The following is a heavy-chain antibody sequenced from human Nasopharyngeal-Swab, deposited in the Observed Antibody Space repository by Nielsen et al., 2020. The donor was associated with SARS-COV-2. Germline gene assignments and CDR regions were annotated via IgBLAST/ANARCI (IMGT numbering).Heavy chain of an antibody. J-gene: IGHJ6*03. D-gene: IGHD5-12*01. V-gene: IGHV1-8*01. Sequence: WVRQAPGQGLEWMGWMNPNSDNTGYAQKFQGRVTMTRNTSISTAYMELSSLRSEDTAVYYCARGFIVATIFHYYYYMDVWGKGTTVTVSS. CDR2: MNPNSDNT. CDR3: ARGFIVATIFHYYYYMDV.